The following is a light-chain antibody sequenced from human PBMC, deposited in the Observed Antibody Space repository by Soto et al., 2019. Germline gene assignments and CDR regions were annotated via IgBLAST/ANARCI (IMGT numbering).Light chain of an antibody. J-gene: IGLJ1*01. CDR2: DVS. Sequence: QSLLTQPASVSGSPGQSITISCTGTSSDVGGYNYVSWYQHHPGKAPKLIIFDVSNRPSGISNRFSGSKSGNTASLTISGLQAEEEADYYCISYTSRSPYVFGTGTKVTVL. CDR3: ISYTSRSPYV. V-gene: IGLV2-14*03. CDR1: SSDVGGYNY.